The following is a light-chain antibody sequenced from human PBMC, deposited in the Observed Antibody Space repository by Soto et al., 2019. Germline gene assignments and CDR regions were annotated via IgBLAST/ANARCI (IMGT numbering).Light chain of an antibody. CDR2: DVS. CDR3: SSYTTSNTRQIV. J-gene: IGLJ1*01. Sequence: QSALTQPASVSGSPGQSINISCTGTSSDVGGYNYVSWYQHHPGKAPKLIIYDVSNRPSGVSTPFSDSKSGNTASLTISGLQPEDEADYYCSSYTTSNTRQIVFGTGTKLTVL. CDR1: SSDVGGYNY. V-gene: IGLV2-14*03.